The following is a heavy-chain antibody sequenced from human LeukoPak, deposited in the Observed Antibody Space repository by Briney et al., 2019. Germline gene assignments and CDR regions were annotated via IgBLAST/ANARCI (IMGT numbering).Heavy chain of an antibody. Sequence: PSETLSLTCAVYGGSFSGYYWSWIRQPPGKGLEWIGEINHSGSTNYNPSLKSRVTISVDTSKNQFSLKLSSVTAADTAVYYCARVSSSSWYVLGGPQQFDYWGQGTLVTVSS. J-gene: IGHJ4*02. V-gene: IGHV4-34*01. CDR2: INHSGST. D-gene: IGHD6-13*01. CDR1: GGSFSGYY. CDR3: ARVSSSSWYVLGGPQQFDY.